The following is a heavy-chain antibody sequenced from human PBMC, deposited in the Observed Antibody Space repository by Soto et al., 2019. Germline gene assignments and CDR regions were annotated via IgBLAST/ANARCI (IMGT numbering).Heavy chain of an antibody. V-gene: IGHV1-69*12. D-gene: IGHD2-15*01. J-gene: IGHJ6*02. CDR2: IIPMFGTA. CDR3: ASSGIVVVVAAGPLVNYNGMDA. Sequence: QVQLVQSGAEVKKPGSSVKVSCKAAGGTFSSSSISWLRQAPGQGLEWMGGIIPMFGTANYAQKFQGRVTIPAHESTRTAYMELSSLRSEGTAVYYCASSGIVVVVAAGPLVNYNGMDAWGQGTTVTFSS. CDR1: GGTFSSSS.